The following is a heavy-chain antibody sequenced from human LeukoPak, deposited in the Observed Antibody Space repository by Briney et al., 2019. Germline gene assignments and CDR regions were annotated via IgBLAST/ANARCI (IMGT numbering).Heavy chain of an antibody. J-gene: IGHJ1*01. CDR2: ISYSGSP. CDR3: ARGPHCSSTSCYSEYFHH. V-gene: IGHV4-31*03. CDR1: GASISSGGYY. D-gene: IGHD2-2*01. Sequence: SQTLSLTCTVSGASISSGGYYWSWIRQHPGKGLEWIGYISYSGSPYYNPSLKSRVTISVDTSRNQFSLKLSSVTAADTAVYYCARGPHCSSTSCYSEYFHHWGQGTLVTVSS.